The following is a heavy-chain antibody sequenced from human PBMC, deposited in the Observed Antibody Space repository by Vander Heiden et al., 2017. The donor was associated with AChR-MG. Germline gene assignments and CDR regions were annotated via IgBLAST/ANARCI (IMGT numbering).Heavy chain of an antibody. V-gene: IGHV3-23*01. D-gene: IGHD3-10*01. CDR2: IGSSGGST. CDR1: GYPFRSDA. Sequence: EVQWLESGGGWVEPGGSLRLPCVASGYPFRSDAVSWVRGTRGKGLGVVSAIGSSGGSTSETGRLTGRIDNSKDTSKHTMNRQMNGLRAVYTAVNYCAKDLRVRRDNNTHDGFDIWGQGTMVTVSS. CDR3: AKDLRVRRDNNTHDGFDI. J-gene: IGHJ3*02.